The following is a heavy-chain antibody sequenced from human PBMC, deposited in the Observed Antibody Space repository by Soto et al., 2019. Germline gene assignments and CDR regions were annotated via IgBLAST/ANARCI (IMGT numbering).Heavy chain of an antibody. CDR1: RFTFSTYA. D-gene: IGHD2-15*01. CDR2: ISGGGGDT. V-gene: IGHV3-23*01. Sequence: EVQLLESGGGLVQPGGSLRLSCAASRFTFSTYAMSWVRQAPGKGLEWVSGISGGGGDTSYADSVRGRFTCSRDNSKNTLYLQMNSLRAEDTALYYCAKSIFGGPDIWGQGTMVTVSS. J-gene: IGHJ3*02. CDR3: AKSIFGGPDI.